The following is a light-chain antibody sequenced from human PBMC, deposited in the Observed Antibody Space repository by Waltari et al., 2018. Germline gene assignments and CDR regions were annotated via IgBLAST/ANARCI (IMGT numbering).Light chain of an antibody. CDR3: QQYNSYPWT. J-gene: IGKJ1*01. CDR1: QSISSW. Sequence: DIQMTQSPSTLSASVGDRVTIKCRASQSISSWLAWYQQKPGKAPKLLIYKASSLESGVPSRVSGSGSGTEFTLTISSLQPDDFATYYCQQYNSYPWTFGQGTKVEIK. V-gene: IGKV1-5*03. CDR2: KAS.